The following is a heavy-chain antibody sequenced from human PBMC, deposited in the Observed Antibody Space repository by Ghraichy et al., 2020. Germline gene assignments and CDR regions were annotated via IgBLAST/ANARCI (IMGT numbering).Heavy chain of an antibody. CDR3: ARGIQGSGWQPDWFDP. Sequence: SETLSLTCTVSGGSISSYYWSWIRQPPGKGLEWIGYIYYSGSTKHNPSLKSRVTISVDTSKNQFSLKLSSVTAADTAVYYCARGIQGSGWQPDWFDPWGQGTLVTVSS. V-gene: IGHV4-59*01. D-gene: IGHD6-19*01. CDR2: IYYSGST. J-gene: IGHJ5*02. CDR1: GGSISSYY.